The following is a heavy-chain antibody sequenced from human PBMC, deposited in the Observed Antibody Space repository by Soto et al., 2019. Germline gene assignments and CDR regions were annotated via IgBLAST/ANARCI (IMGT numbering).Heavy chain of an antibody. Sequence: PGESLKISCKGSGYSFTSYWIGWVRQMPGKGLEWMGIIYPGDSDTRYSPSFQGQVTISADKSISTAYLQWSSLKASDTAMYYCARINSGYDYYYYYGMDGWGQGTTVTVSS. J-gene: IGHJ6*02. V-gene: IGHV5-51*01. CDR1: GYSFTSYW. CDR2: IYPGDSDT. CDR3: ARINSGYDYYYYYGMDG. D-gene: IGHD5-12*01.